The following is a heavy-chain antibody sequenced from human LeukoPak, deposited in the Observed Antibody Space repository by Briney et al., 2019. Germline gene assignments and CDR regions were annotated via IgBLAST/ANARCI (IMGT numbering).Heavy chain of an antibody. CDR2: ISSSSSTI. CDR1: GFSFSSYS. Sequence: TGGSLKLSCAASGFSFSSYSMNWARQSPGKGLEWDSYISSSSSTISYADSVKGRFTISRDNAKNSLYLQMNSLRAEDTAVYYCAREGLIVATILPSYWGQGTLVTVSS. CDR3: AREGLIVATILPSY. V-gene: IGHV3-48*04. J-gene: IGHJ4*02. D-gene: IGHD5-12*01.